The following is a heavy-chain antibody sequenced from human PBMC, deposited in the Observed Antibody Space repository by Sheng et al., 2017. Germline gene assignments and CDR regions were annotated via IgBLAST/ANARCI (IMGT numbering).Heavy chain of an antibody. CDR1: GFTFSWYF. Sequence: EVQLVESGGAFVQPGGSLRLSCEASGFTFSWYFMNWVRQAPGKGLEWVGLIKLKGDSYTTQYAASVKGRFTISRDDSKNSLYLQMNSLKTEDTAVYSCAKAAVFTGHTGYFDLWGRGTLVTVSS. CDR2: IKLKGDSYTT. D-gene: IGHD2-8*02. V-gene: IGHV3-72*01. J-gene: IGHJ2*01. CDR3: AKAAVFTGHTGYFDL.